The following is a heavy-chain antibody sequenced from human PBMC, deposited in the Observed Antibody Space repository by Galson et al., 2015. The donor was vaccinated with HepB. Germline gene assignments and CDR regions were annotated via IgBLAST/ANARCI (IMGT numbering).Heavy chain of an antibody. Sequence: SLRLSCAGSGFIFSNAWMSWVRQAPGKGLEWLSYISNSIGTIYYADAVKGRFTISRDNAKNSLYLQMNSLRDENTAVYYCARDGDSGLGSDYWGQGTLVTVSS. CDR3: ARDGDSGLGSDY. CDR2: ISNSIGTI. J-gene: IGHJ4*02. CDR1: GFIFSNAW. V-gene: IGHV3-48*02. D-gene: IGHD6-19*01.